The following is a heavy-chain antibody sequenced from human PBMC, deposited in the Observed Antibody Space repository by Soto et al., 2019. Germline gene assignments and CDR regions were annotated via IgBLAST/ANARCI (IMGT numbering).Heavy chain of an antibody. J-gene: IGHJ4*02. Sequence: SQTLSLTCVISGVSVSSNSASWCWIRQSPSRGLEWLGRTYYRSKWYSYYALSVKSRITINPDTSKNQFSLHLNSVTPEDTAVDSCASVQRAAYFDYWGQGTPVTVSS. D-gene: IGHD6-25*01. CDR1: GVSVSSNSAS. CDR2: TYYRSKWYS. V-gene: IGHV6-1*01. CDR3: ASVQRAAYFDY.